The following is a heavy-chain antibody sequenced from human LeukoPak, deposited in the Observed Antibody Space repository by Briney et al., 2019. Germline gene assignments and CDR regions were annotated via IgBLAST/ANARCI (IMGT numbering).Heavy chain of an antibody. Sequence: ASVNVSCKASGYTFTSYGIRWVRQAPGQGLEWMGWISAYNGNTNYAQKLQGRVTMTTDTSTSTAYMELRSLRSDDTAVYYCARNFYYDSSGYNFDYCGQGTLVTVSS. CDR2: ISAYNGNT. J-gene: IGHJ4*02. CDR3: ARNFYYDSSGYNFDY. V-gene: IGHV1-18*01. CDR1: GYTFTSYG. D-gene: IGHD3-22*01.